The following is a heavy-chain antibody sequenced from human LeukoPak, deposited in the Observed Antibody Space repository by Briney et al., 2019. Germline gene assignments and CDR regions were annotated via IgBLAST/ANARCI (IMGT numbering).Heavy chain of an antibody. CDR1: GITLSSYW. V-gene: IGHV3-74*01. Sequence: GGSLRLSCAASGITLSSYWMHWVRQTPGKGPVWVSRINSDGSSTSYADSVKGRFTISRDNAKNTLYLQMNSLRAEDTAVYYCARGNSHSFDYWGKGALVTVSS. J-gene: IGHJ4*02. D-gene: IGHD4-11*01. CDR3: ARGNSHSFDY. CDR2: INSDGSST.